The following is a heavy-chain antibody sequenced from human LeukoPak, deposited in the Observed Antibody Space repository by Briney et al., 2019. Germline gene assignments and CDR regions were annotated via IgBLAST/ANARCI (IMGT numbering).Heavy chain of an antibody. D-gene: IGHD4-17*01. CDR2: IYTSGST. CDR3: ALTTVTTKRYYFDY. V-gene: IGHV4-4*07. Sequence: PSETLSLTCTVSGGSISSYYWSWIRQPAGKGLEWIGRIYTSGSTNYNPSLKSRVTMSVDTSKNQFSLKLSSVTAADTAVYYCALTTVTTKRYYFDYWGQGTLVTVSS. J-gene: IGHJ4*02. CDR1: GGSISSYY.